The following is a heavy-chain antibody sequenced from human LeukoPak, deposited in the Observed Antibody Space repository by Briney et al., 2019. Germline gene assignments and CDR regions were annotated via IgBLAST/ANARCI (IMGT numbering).Heavy chain of an antibody. CDR1: GFTFRSYA. V-gene: IGHV3-23*01. CDR2: ISGSGGRT. J-gene: IGHJ4*02. Sequence: GESLRLSCAASGFTFRSYAMSWLRQAPGRGLEWVSAISGSGGRTYYADSVKGRFTISRDNSKNTVYLQMNSLRDEDTAVYYCTKEFPGIPVAAWWGQGTLVTVSS. CDR3: TKEFPGIPVAAW. D-gene: IGHD6-19*01.